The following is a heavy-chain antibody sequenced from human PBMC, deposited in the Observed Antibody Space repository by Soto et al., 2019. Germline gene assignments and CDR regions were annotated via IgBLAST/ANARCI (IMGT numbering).Heavy chain of an antibody. J-gene: IGHJ4*02. V-gene: IGHV4-59*08. CDR2: IFYSGST. CDR1: GGSISRYY. CDR3: ARHSGRRGSYWATFPY. D-gene: IGHD1-26*01. Sequence: SDTLSLTCTVSGGSISRYYWSWIRQSPGKGLEWIGYIFYSGSTNYNPSLKSRVTISVDTSKNQFSLKLSSVTAADTAIYYCARHSGRRGSYWATFPYWGQGTLVTVS.